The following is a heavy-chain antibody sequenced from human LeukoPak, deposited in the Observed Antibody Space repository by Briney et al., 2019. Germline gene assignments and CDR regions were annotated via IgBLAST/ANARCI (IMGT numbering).Heavy chain of an antibody. CDR1: GDSINSYTYSSINSTTYY. CDR3: ARQIARGYGINFYYMDV. CDR2: IYYGGNT. D-gene: IGHD3-10*01. Sequence: SETLFLTCTLSGDSINSYTYSSINSTTYYWGWIRQAPGKGLEWIGNIYYGGNTYYNPSLKNRLTISVDTSKNQFSLRLSPVTATDTAVYYCARQIARGYGINFYYMDVWGKGTTVTVSS. J-gene: IGHJ6*03. V-gene: IGHV4-39*01.